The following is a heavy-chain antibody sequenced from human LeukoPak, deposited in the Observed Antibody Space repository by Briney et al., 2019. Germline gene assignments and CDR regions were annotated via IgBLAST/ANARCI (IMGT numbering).Heavy chain of an antibody. CDR1: GYTFTSYD. CDR2: MNPNSGNT. Sequence: ASVSVSCKASGYTFTSYDINWVRQATGQGLEWMGWMNPNSGNTGYAQKFQGRVTMTRNTSISTAYMELSSLRSEDTAVYYCARALYSSSWFYYYYYYMDVWGKGPRDSVSS. J-gene: IGHJ6*03. D-gene: IGHD6-13*01. CDR3: ARALYSSSWFYYYYYYMDV. V-gene: IGHV1-8*01.